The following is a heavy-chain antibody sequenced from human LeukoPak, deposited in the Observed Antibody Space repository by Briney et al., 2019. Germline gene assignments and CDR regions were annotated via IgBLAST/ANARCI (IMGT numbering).Heavy chain of an antibody. CDR2: IKQDGSEK. J-gene: IGHJ4*02. CDR1: GFNPTSYW. Sequence: GGSLRLSCAASGFNPTSYWMSWVRQAPGKGLEWVANIKQDGSEKCYVDSVKGRFTIPRDNAQKSLYLQMNSLRAEDTAVYYCARETAVAGTGGLDYWGQGTLVTVSS. D-gene: IGHD6-19*01. CDR3: ARETAVAGTGGLDY. V-gene: IGHV3-7*01.